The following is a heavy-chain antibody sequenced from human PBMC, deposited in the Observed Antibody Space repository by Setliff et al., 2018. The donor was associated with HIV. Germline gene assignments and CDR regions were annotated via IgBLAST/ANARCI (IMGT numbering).Heavy chain of an antibody. D-gene: IGHD3-3*01. CDR2: IYYSGST. CDR3: ARWEWGWPVDY. J-gene: IGHJ4*02. CDR1: GDSISSGGHY. V-gene: IGHV4-30-4*08. Sequence: LSLTCSVSGDSISSGGHYWSWILQSPGKGLEWIGYIYYSGSTYYNPSLQSRVTISLDTSKNQFSLNLSSVTAADTAVYYCARWEWGWPVDYWGQGTLVTVSS.